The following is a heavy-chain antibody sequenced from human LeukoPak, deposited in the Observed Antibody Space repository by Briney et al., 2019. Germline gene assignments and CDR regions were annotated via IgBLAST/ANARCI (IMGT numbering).Heavy chain of an antibody. V-gene: IGHV3-30-3*01. J-gene: IGHJ4*02. Sequence: GGSLRLSCAASGFTFSSYAMHWVRQAPGKGLEWVAVISYDGSNKYYADSVKGRFTISRDNSKNTLYLQMNSLRAEDTAVYYCARGSRSIAARLDYWGQGTLVTVSS. D-gene: IGHD6-6*01. CDR2: ISYDGSNK. CDR3: ARGSRSIAARLDY. CDR1: GFTFSSYA.